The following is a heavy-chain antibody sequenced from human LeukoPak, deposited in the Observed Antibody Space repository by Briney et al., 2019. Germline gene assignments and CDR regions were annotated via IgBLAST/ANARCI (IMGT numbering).Heavy chain of an antibody. CDR2: IRHSGSNT. J-gene: IGHJ6*03. CDR3: AKRGNPTVGHHYLDV. V-gene: IGHV3-23*05. Sequence: PGGSLILSCAASGFTFSSSDMSWVRQAPGSGLEWVSSIRHSGSNTYYADSVMGRFTISRDNSKNTLYLQMNSLSAEDTAVYYCAKRGNPTVGHHYLDVWGKGTTVSVSS. CDR1: GFTFSSSD. D-gene: IGHD1-1*01.